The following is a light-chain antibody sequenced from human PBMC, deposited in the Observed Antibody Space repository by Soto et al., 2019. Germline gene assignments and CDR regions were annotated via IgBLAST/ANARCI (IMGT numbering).Light chain of an antibody. V-gene: IGKV1-5*01. Sequence: DIQMTQSPSTLSASVGDRVTITCRASQSISSWLAWYQQKPGKAPKLLIYDASSLESGVPSRFSRSGSGTDITLTISSLQPDDFATYYGQQYNSLWTVGKGTKVEIK. CDR2: DAS. CDR1: QSISSW. J-gene: IGKJ1*01. CDR3: QQYNSLWT.